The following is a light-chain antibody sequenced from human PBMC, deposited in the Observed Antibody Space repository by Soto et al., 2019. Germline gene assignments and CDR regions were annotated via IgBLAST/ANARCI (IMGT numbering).Light chain of an antibody. CDR1: QSISDT. CDR2: GAS. CDR3: QQYNNWPLT. V-gene: IGKV3-15*01. J-gene: IGKJ4*01. Sequence: EIVMTQSPATLSVSPGQRATLSCRASQSISDTLAWYQQKPGQAPRLLIYGASTRATTIPARFSAIGSGTKFTLTITSLLSEDFAVYYCQQYNNWPLTFGGGTKVDI.